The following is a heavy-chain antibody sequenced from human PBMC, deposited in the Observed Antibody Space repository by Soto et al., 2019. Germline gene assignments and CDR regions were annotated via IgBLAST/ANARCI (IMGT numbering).Heavy chain of an antibody. CDR1: DGSISSGGYS. CDR2: IYHSGST. V-gene: IGHV4-30-2*02. CDR3: VRELYEERPFDY. D-gene: IGHD2-15*01. Sequence: SETLSLTCAVSDGSISSGGYSWSWIRQPPGKGLEWIGYIYHSGSTYYNPSLKSRVTISVDRSKNQFSLKLSSLRAEDTAVYYCVRELYEERPFDYWGQGTLVTVSS. J-gene: IGHJ4*02.